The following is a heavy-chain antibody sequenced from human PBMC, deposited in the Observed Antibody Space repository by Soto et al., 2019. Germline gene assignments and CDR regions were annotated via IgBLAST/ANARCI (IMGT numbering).Heavy chain of an antibody. Sequence: SETLSLTCTVSGGSISNYYWSWIRQTPGKGLEWIGYIYYRGSTNYNPSLKSRVTISVDTSRNQFSLRLSSVTAADTAVYYCARDRTDYADQYYGMDIWGQGTKVTVYS. CDR3: ARDRTDYADQYYGMDI. CDR1: GGSISNYY. V-gene: IGHV4-59*01. D-gene: IGHD2-2*01. CDR2: IYYRGST. J-gene: IGHJ6*02.